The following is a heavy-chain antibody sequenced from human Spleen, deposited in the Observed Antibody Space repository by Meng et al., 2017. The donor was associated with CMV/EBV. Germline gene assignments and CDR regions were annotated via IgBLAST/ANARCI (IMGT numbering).Heavy chain of an antibody. CDR3: AKDGGWAQKY. Sequence: LSCAASGFTFSSNGMHWVRQAPGKGLEWVAFIRYDGSNKYYADSVKGRFTISRDNSQNTLYLQMNSLRAEDTAVYYCAKDGGWAQKYWGQGTLVTVSS. V-gene: IGHV3-30*02. D-gene: IGHD6-19*01. CDR1: GFTFSSNG. J-gene: IGHJ4*02. CDR2: IRYDGSNK.